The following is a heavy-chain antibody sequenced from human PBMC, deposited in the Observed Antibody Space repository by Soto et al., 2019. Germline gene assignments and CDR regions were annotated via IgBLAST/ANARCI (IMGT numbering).Heavy chain of an antibody. CDR3: AKDKAAGTYTPYYFDY. V-gene: IGHV3-23*01. Sequence: GGSLRLSCAASGFTFSSYAMSWVRQAPGKGLEWVSAISGSGGSTYYADSVKGQFTISRDNSKNTLYLQMNSLRAEDTAVYYCAKDKAAGTYTPYYFDYWGQGTLVTVSS. D-gene: IGHD6-13*01. J-gene: IGHJ4*02. CDR2: ISGSGGST. CDR1: GFTFSSYA.